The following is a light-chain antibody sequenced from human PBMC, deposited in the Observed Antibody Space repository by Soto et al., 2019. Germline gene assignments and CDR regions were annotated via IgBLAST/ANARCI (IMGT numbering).Light chain of an antibody. CDR1: SSNIGSNY. J-gene: IGLJ3*02. Sequence: QAVVTQPPSASGTPGQRVTISCSGSSSNIGSNYVSWYQQLPGTAPKLLIYRNNRRPSRVPDRFSGSKSGTSASLAISGLRSEDEADYYCATWDDRLSGPVFGGGTKVTVL. V-gene: IGLV1-47*01. CDR3: ATWDDRLSGPV. CDR2: RNN.